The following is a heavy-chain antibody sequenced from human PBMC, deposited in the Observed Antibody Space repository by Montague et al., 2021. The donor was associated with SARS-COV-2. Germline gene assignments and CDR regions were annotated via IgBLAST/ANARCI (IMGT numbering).Heavy chain of an antibody. CDR3: ARGVTMIVVVMRDNWFDP. Sequence: SETLSLTCTVSGGSISSSSYYWGWIRQPPGKGLEWIGSIHYSGSTYYNPSLKSRVTISVDTSKNQFSLKLISVTAADTAVYYCARGVTMIVVVMRDNWFDPWGQGTLVTVSS. CDR2: IHYSGST. CDR1: GGSISSSSYY. V-gene: IGHV4-39*01. D-gene: IGHD3-22*01. J-gene: IGHJ5*02.